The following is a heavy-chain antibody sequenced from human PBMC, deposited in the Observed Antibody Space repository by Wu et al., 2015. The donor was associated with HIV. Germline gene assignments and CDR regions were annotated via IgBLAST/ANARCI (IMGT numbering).Heavy chain of an antibody. V-gene: IGHV1-69*05. Sequence: QVQLVQSGAEVKKPGSSVKVSCKASGGTFSSYAISWVRQAPGQGLEWMGGIIPIFGTANYAQKFQGRVTITTDESTSTAYMELSSLRSEDTAVYYCARGASPRRSYGNDYYGMDVWGPRGPRSPSPQ. CDR3: ARGASPRRSYGNDYYGMDV. J-gene: IGHJ6*01. CDR2: IIPIFGTA. D-gene: IGHD1-26*01. CDR1: GGTFSSYA.